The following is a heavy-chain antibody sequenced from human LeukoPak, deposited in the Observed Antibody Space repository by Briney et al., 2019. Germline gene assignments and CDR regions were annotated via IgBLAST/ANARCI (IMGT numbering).Heavy chain of an antibody. D-gene: IGHD3-16*01. V-gene: IGHV4-39*07. J-gene: IGHJ4*02. CDR2: IYYSGST. Sequence: SETLSLTCTVSGDSISSSNYYWGWIRQPPGKGLEWIGNIYYSGSTYYNPSLKSRVTISVDTSKNQFSLKLSSVTAADTAVYYCAREFTFGGVIGYWGQGTLVTVSS. CDR3: AREFTFGGVIGY. CDR1: GDSISSSNYY.